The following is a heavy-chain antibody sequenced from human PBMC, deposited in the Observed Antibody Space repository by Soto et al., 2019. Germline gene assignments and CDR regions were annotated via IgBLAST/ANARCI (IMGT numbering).Heavy chain of an antibody. D-gene: IGHD2-21*01. J-gene: IGHJ4*02. V-gene: IGHV1-18*01. CDR1: GYTFTTYA. CDR2: MNTYTGNT. CDR3: ARDRLHRTSSITVDY. Sequence: ASVKVSCKASGYTFTTYAISWLRQAPGQGLEWMGWMNTYTGNTDYAQSLRGRVTMTRDTSTDTAYMELRSLRSDDTAMYYCARDRLHRTSSITVDYWGQGALVTVSS.